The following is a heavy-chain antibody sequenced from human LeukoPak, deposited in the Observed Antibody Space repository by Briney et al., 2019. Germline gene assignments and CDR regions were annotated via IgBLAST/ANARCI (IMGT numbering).Heavy chain of an antibody. J-gene: IGHJ6*04. V-gene: IGHV4-39*07. CDR3: ARGSAVAGMDV. CDR1: AGSFSSTSYY. Sequence: SETLSLTCTVSAGSFSSTSYYWGWIRQPPGKGLEWIGSISYSGNTDYNPSLKSRVTISVDTSKNQFSLKLSSVTAADAAVYYCARGSAVAGMDVWGKGTTVTVSS. D-gene: IGHD6-19*01. CDR2: ISYSGNT.